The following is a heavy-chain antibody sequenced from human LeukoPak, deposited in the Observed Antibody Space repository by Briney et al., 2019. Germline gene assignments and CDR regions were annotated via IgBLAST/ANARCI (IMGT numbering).Heavy chain of an antibody. CDR3: ARARGYNHGPQDYYFDF. Sequence: PGGSLRLSCAASGFTFSDRAMTWVRQAPGKGLEWVSYIRSSSSTMYYADSVKGRFTISRDNAKSSLYLQMSSLRDEDTAVYYCARARGYNHGPQDYYFDFWGQGTLVTVSS. CDR2: IRSSSSTM. J-gene: IGHJ4*02. D-gene: IGHD5-18*01. CDR1: GFTFSDRA. V-gene: IGHV3-48*02.